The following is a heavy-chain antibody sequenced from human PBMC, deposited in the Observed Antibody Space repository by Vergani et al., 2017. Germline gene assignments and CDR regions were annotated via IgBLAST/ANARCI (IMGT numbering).Heavy chain of an antibody. CDR2: ISGIGGST. V-gene: IGHV3-23*01. Sequence: EVQLLESGGDLVQPVGSLRLSCAASGFTFNHYAMNWVRQAPGKGLEWVSGISGIGGSTYYAGSVKGRFTISRDSSKNTLYLQMNSLSAGDTAVYYCAKANPRNSGYDYLYYYHAMDVWGQGTTVTVSS. CDR3: AKANPRNSGYDYLYYYHAMDV. CDR1: GFTFNHYA. J-gene: IGHJ6*02. D-gene: IGHD5-12*01.